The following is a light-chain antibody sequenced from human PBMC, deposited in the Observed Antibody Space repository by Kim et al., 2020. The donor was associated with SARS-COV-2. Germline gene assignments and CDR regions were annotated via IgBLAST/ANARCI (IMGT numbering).Light chain of an antibody. V-gene: IGKV1-5*03. CDR1: QSINSW. Sequence: DIQMTQSPSILSASVGDRVTITCRASQSINSWLAWHQQKPGKAPKVLIYKASTLESGVPSRFSGSGSGTEFTLTISSLQPDDFATYYCQQYKIPTLTFGGGTKVDIK. J-gene: IGKJ4*01. CDR3: QQYKIPTLT. CDR2: KAS.